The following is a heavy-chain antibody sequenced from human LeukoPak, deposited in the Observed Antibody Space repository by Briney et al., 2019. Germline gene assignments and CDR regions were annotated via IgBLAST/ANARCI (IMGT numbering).Heavy chain of an antibody. CDR3: ARVDSNNWYDSRGYFDY. D-gene: IGHD6-13*01. J-gene: IGHJ4*02. CDR1: GGFISSYY. Sequence: SETLSLTCTVSGGFISSYYWSWIRQPPGKGLEWIGYIYNRSLKSQNTISVDTSKNQFSLKLNSVTAADTAVYYCARVDSNNWYDSRGYFDYWGQGTLVTVSS. V-gene: IGHV4-59*01. CDR2: I.